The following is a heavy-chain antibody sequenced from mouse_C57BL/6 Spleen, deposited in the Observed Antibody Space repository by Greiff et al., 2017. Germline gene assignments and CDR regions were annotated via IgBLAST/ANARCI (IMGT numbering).Heavy chain of an antibody. Sequence: EVHLVESGGGLVKPGGSLKLSCAASGFTFSDYGMHWVRQAPEKGLEWVAYISSGSSIIYYADTVKGRFTISRDNAKNTLFLQMTSLRSEDTDMYYCARRAMDYWGQGTSVTVSS. CDR3: ARRAMDY. CDR1: GFTFSDYG. CDR2: ISSGSSII. V-gene: IGHV5-17*01. J-gene: IGHJ4*01.